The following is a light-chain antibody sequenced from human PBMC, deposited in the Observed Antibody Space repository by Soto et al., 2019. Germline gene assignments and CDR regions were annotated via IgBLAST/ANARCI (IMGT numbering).Light chain of an antibody. J-gene: IGKJ4*01. Sequence: EIVLTQSPGTLSLSPGEIATLSCRASQSVSSSYLAWYQQKPGQAPRLLIYGASSRATRIPDRFSGSGSGTDFTLTISRLEPEDFAVYYCQQYDSSPLTFGGWTKVEIK. CDR2: GAS. CDR1: QSVSSSY. V-gene: IGKV3-20*01. CDR3: QQYDSSPLT.